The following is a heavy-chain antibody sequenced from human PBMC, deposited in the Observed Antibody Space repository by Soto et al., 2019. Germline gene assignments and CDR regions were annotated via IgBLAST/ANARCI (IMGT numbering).Heavy chain of an antibody. J-gene: IGHJ6*03. CDR1: GFTLSSYW. Sequence: PGGSLRLSCAASGFTLSSYWMYWVRQAPGKGLMWVSRINSDGSSTSYADSVKGRFTISRDNAKNTLYLQMNSLGAEDTAVYYCARGGYGDYYYYHYYMDVWGKGTTVTVSS. CDR3: ARGGYGDYYYYHYYMDV. V-gene: IGHV3-74*01. CDR2: INSDGSST. D-gene: IGHD4-17*01.